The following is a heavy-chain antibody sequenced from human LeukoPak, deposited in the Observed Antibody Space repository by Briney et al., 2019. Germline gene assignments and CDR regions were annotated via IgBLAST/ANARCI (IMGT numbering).Heavy chain of an antibody. CDR1: GFTFSDQY. V-gene: IGHV3-72*01. D-gene: IGHD6-13*01. CDR2: TRNKANRYTT. Sequence: PGGSLRLSCAAPGFTFSDQYMDWVRQAPGKVLERVGRTRNKANRYTTEYAASVKGRFTISRDDSKNSLYLQMNSLKTEDTAVYYCTRDTRGGPSAAGPVWGQGTLVTVSS. CDR3: TRDTRGGPSAAGPV. J-gene: IGHJ4*02.